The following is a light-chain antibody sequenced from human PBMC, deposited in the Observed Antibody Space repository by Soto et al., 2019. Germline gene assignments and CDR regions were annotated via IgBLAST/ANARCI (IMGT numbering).Light chain of an antibody. J-gene: IGKJ1*01. Sequence: DIPLTHSPASLSASLGDSLTIXQRPRQGISSWLAWYQQKQGKAPRLLIDAASSLQSGVPSRFSGSGSGTDFTLTISSLQPEDSATYYCQQSYSALVAFGEGTKVDIK. CDR3: QQSYSALVA. CDR2: AAS. V-gene: IGKV1-12*01. CDR1: QGISSW.